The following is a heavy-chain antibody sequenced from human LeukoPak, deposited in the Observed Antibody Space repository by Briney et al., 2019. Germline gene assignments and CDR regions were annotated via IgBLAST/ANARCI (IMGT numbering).Heavy chain of an antibody. J-gene: IGHJ4*02. CDR1: GFTFSSYG. Sequence: PGRSLRLSCAASGFTFSSYGMHWVRQAPGKGLEWVAFIRYDGSNKYYADSVKGRFTISRDNSKNTLYLQMNSLRAEDTAVYYCARDTLPAQQLADYWGQGTLVTVSS. D-gene: IGHD6-13*01. CDR2: IRYDGSNK. CDR3: ARDTLPAQQLADY. V-gene: IGHV3-30*02.